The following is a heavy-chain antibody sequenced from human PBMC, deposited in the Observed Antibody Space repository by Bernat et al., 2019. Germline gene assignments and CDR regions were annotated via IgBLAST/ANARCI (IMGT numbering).Heavy chain of an antibody. CDR2: IWYDGSNK. J-gene: IGHJ3*02. D-gene: IGHD2-15*01. CDR3: ARDPLGGNFSGGSCYPYDSFDI. CDR1: GFTFSSYG. Sequence: QVQLVESGGGVVQPGRSLRLSCAASGFTFSSYGMHWVRQAPGKGLEWVAVIWYDGSNKYYADSVKGRFTISRDNSKNTLYLQMNSLRAEDTAVYYCARDPLGGNFSGGSCYPYDSFDIWGQGKMVTVSS. V-gene: IGHV3-33*01.